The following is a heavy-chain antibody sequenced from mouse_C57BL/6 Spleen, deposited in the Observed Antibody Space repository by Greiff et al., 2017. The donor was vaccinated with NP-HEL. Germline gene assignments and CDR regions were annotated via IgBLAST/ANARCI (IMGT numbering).Heavy chain of an antibody. CDR2: INPYNGDT. CDR1: GYSFTGYF. CDR3: ARRAYYGSSYWYFDV. Sequence: EVKLQESGPELVKPGDSVKISCKASGYSFTGYFMNWVMQSHGKSLEWIGRINPYNGDTFYNQKFKGKATLTVDKSSSTAHMELRSLTSEDSAVYYCARRAYYGSSYWYFDVWGTGTTVTVSS. J-gene: IGHJ1*03. V-gene: IGHV1-20*01. D-gene: IGHD1-1*01.